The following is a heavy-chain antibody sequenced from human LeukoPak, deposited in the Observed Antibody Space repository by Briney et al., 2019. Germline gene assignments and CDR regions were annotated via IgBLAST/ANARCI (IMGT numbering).Heavy chain of an antibody. V-gene: IGHV1-24*01. CDR1: GHALTQLS. CDR2: FDPVDGET. CDR3: AILLEDYAFSTGSAKDY. D-gene: IGHD3-3*01. Sequence: ASVKVSCKVSGHALTQLSTHWVRQGSGRGLEWMGGFDPVDGETIYAQKFQGRVTMTEDTSTDTAYMELSSLRSDDTAVYYCAILLEDYAFSTGSAKDYWGQGTLVTVSS. J-gene: IGHJ4*02.